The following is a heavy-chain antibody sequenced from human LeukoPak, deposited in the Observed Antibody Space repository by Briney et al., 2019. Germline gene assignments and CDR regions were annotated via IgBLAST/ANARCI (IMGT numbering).Heavy chain of an antibody. Sequence: PGGSLRLSCAASGFTFSSYGMHWVRQAPGKGLEWVAFIRYDGSNKYYADSVKGRFTISRDNSKNTLYLQMNSLRAEDTAVYYCAKDPAMLMVYYYGSGSYLDYWGQGTLVTVSS. J-gene: IGHJ4*02. CDR2: IRYDGSNK. CDR3: AKDPAMLMVYYYGSGSYLDY. CDR1: GFTFSSYG. V-gene: IGHV3-30*02. D-gene: IGHD3-10*01.